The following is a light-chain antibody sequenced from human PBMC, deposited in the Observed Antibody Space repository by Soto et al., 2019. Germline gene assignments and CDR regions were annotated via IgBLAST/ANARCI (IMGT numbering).Light chain of an antibody. Sequence: AIQLTQSPSSLSASVGDRVTITCRASQGISSALAWYQHQPGKASRLLIYAASSLESGVPSRFSGSGSGTDFTLTISSLQPEDFATYYCQQFNSYPFTFGPGTKLDVK. CDR1: QGISSA. CDR3: QQFNSYPFT. V-gene: IGKV1-13*02. J-gene: IGKJ3*01. CDR2: AAS.